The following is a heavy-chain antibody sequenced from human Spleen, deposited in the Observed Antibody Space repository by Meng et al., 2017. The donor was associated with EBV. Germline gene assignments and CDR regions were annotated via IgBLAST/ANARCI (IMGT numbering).Heavy chain of an antibody. D-gene: IGHD4-17*01. Sequence: GQLAQAGAEVQKAGSSVKVSCKASGGIFKSFVFGWVRQAPGQKFEWMGAVTPLFGTAEYAQTFQGRLTITADDSTSSVSMELTSLRSEDTAVYYCGRSLSGDPYFDSWGQGTLVTVSS. J-gene: IGHJ4*02. V-gene: IGHV1-69*01. CDR1: GGIFKSFV. CDR3: GRSLSGDPYFDS. CDR2: VTPLFGTA.